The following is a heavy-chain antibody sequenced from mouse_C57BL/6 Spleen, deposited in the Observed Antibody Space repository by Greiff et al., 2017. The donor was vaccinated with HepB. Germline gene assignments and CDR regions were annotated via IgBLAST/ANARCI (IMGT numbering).Heavy chain of an antibody. J-gene: IGHJ4*01. CDR1: GYTFTSYW. CDR2: IDPNSGGT. Sequence: QVHVKQPGAELVKPGASVKLSCKASGYTFTSYWMHWVKQRPGRGLEWIGRIDPNSGGTKYNEKFKSKATLTVDKPSSTAYMQLSSLTSEDSAVYYCARGGDGSSLYYYAMDYWGQGTSVTVSS. CDR3: ARGGDGSSLYYYAMDY. V-gene: IGHV1-72*01. D-gene: IGHD1-1*01.